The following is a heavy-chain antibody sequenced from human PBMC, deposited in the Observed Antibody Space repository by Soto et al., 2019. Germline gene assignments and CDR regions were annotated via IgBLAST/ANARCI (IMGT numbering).Heavy chain of an antibody. D-gene: IGHD3-22*01. CDR1: GFTFTSYT. Sequence: GGSLRLSCAASGFTFTSYTMNWVRQAPGRGLEWVSSISSSDSYIYYSDSVKGRFTISRDNAKKSLDLQMNSLRAEDTAVYYCARARLYFYDSSGYPLYYFDFWGQGTLVTVSS. CDR2: ISSSDSYI. J-gene: IGHJ4*02. V-gene: IGHV3-21*01. CDR3: ARARLYFYDSSGYPLYYFDF.